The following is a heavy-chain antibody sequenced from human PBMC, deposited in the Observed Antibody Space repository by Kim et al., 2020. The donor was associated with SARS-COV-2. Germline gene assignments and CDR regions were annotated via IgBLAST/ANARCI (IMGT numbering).Heavy chain of an antibody. Sequence: SETLSLTCTVSGGSISSGSYYWSWIRQPAGKGLEWIGRIYTSGSTNYNPSLKSRVTISVDTSKNQFSLKLSSVTAADTAVYYCARGFGVAAAGTGSNLNWYFDLWGRGTLVTVSS. D-gene: IGHD6-13*01. CDR1: GGSISSGSYY. V-gene: IGHV4-61*02. CDR2: IYTSGST. J-gene: IGHJ2*01. CDR3: ARGFGVAAAGTGSNLNWYFDL.